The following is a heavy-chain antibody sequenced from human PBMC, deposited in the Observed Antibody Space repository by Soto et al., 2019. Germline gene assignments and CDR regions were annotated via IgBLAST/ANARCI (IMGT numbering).Heavy chain of an antibody. CDR3: ARDRRESYYYYYAMDV. CDR1: GYTFTTYA. CDR2: IYAGNGNT. D-gene: IGHD1-26*01. V-gene: IGHV1-3*01. Sequence: ASVKVSCKASGYTFTTYAIHWVRQAPGQRLEWMGWIYAGNGNTKYSQKFQGRVNIARDTAAGAAYMELSSLRSEDTAVYYCARDRRESYYYYYAMDVWGQGTTVTVSS. J-gene: IGHJ6*02.